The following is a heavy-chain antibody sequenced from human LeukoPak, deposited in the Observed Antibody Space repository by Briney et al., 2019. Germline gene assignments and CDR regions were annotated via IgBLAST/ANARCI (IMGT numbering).Heavy chain of an antibody. CDR2: TYYGSKWYN. V-gene: IGHV6-1*01. D-gene: IGHD2-2*01. J-gene: IGHJ3*02. CDR1: GDSVSSNSAA. CDR3: ARAYCSSTSCYVWAFDI. Sequence: SQTLSLTCAISGDSVSSNSAAWNWIRQSPSRGLEWLGRTYYGSKWYNDYAVSVKSRITINPDTSKNQFSLQLNSVTPEDTAVYYCARAYCSSTSCYVWAFDIWGQGTMVTVSS.